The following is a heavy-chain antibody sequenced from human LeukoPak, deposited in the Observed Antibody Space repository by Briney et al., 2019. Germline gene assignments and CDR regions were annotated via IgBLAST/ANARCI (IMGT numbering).Heavy chain of an antibody. CDR1: GGTFSSYA. V-gene: IGHV1-69*04. Sequence: GASVKVSCKASGGTFSSYAISWVRQAPGQGLEWMGRIIPILGIANYAQKFQGRVTITADKSTSTAYIEPSSLRSEDTAVYYCARDLTTVTTPSGNYWGQGTLVTVSS. J-gene: IGHJ4*02. CDR3: ARDLTTVTTPSGNY. CDR2: IIPILGIA. D-gene: IGHD4-17*01.